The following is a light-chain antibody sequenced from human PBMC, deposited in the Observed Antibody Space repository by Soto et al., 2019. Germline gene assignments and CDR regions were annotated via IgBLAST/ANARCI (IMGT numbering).Light chain of an antibody. CDR1: QSVSSSY. J-gene: IGKJ1*01. CDR3: QQYGSPTWT. V-gene: IGKV3-20*01. CDR2: GAS. Sequence: EIVLTQSPGTLSLSPGERATLSCRASQSVSSSYLAWYQQKPGQAPRLLIYGASSRATGIPDRFSGSGSGTDFTLPISRLEPEDFAVYYCQQYGSPTWTFGQGTKVDIK.